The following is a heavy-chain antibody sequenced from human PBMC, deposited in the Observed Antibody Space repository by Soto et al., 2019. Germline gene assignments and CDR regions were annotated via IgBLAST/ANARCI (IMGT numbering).Heavy chain of an antibody. D-gene: IGHD5-12*01. CDR2: IYYSGST. Sequence: QVRLQESGPGLVKPSETLSLTCTVSGGSISSYYWSWIRQPPGKGLEWIGYIYYSGSTNYNPSLKSRVTISVDTSKNQFSLKLSSVTAADTAVYYCARDRGYTPGYFDYWGQEPWSPSPQ. CDR3: ARDRGYTPGYFDY. V-gene: IGHV4-59*01. J-gene: IGHJ4*01. CDR1: GGSISSYY.